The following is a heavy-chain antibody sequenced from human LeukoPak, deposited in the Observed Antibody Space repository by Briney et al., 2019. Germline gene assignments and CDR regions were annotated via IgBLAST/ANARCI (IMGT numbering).Heavy chain of an antibody. D-gene: IGHD6-19*01. CDR3: ARAGPGSGWYFDY. CDR1: GYDFTSVG. CDR2: ISPYNGNT. J-gene: IGHJ4*02. Sequence: ASVKVSCKASGYDFTSVGITWVRRAPGQGLEWMGWISPYNGNTRYAQKFQGRVAMTTDTSTTTAYMELRGLRFNDTAVYYCARAGPGSGWYFDYWGQGALVTVSS. V-gene: IGHV1-18*01.